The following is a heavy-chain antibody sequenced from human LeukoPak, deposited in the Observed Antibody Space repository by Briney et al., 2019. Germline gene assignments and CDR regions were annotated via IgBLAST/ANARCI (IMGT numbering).Heavy chain of an antibody. CDR2: MYNSGGTY. D-gene: IGHD2-2*01. Sequence: SETLSLTCTVSGASIRSYYWSWIRQPPGRGLEWIGYMYNSGGTYYYNPSLKSRVTISGDTSKNQFSLKLTSVTAADTAVYYCARLGGPAAVDYWGQGALVSVS. CDR3: ARLGGPAAVDY. J-gene: IGHJ4*02. V-gene: IGHV4-59*01. CDR1: GASIRSYY.